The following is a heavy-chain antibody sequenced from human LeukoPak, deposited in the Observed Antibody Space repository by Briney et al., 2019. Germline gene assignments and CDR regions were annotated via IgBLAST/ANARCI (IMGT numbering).Heavy chain of an antibody. V-gene: IGHV3-48*01. Sequence: GGSLRLSCAASGFTFSSYSMNWVRQAPGKGMEWVSYISSSSNLIYYAGSVKGRFTISRDNAKNSLYLQMNSLRVEDMAVYYCAREGMGSSTLDYWGQGTLVTVSS. CDR3: AREGMGSSTLDY. CDR1: GFTFSSYS. CDR2: ISSSSNLI. J-gene: IGHJ4*02. D-gene: IGHD3-10*01.